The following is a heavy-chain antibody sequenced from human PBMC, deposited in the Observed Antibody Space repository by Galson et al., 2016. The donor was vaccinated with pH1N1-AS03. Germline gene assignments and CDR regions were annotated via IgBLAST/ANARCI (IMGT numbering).Heavy chain of an antibody. V-gene: IGHV3-23*01. Sequence: SLRLSCAASGFTFSNYAMTWVRQAPGKGLEWVSSISGSGGSTNSADSVRDRFSNSRDNSKNTLFLQMNRLRADDTAVYYCAKKFYYDSSGHHLDVADVWGQGTAVTVSS. CDR3: AKKFYYDSSGHHLDVADV. CDR2: ISGSGGST. J-gene: IGHJ3*01. CDR1: GFTFSNYA. D-gene: IGHD3-22*01.